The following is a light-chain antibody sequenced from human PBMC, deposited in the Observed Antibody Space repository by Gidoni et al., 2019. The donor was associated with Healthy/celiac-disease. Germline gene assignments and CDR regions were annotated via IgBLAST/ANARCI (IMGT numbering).Light chain of an antibody. Sequence: DIVLTPSPGPLSLSPGERATLSCRASQSVSSSYLAWYQQKPGQAPRLLIYGASSRATGIPDRFSGSGSGTDFTLTISRLEPEDFAVYDCQQYGSSPRAWTFGQGTKVEIK. CDR2: GAS. CDR3: QQYGSSPRAWT. V-gene: IGKV3-20*01. CDR1: QSVSSSY. J-gene: IGKJ1*01.